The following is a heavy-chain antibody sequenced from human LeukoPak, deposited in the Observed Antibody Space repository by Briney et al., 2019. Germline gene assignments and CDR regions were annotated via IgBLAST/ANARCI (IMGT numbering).Heavy chain of an antibody. Sequence: PGGSLRLSCAASGFTFSDYAMSWVRQAPGKGLEWVSSISGGGGSTYYADSVKGRFIISRDNAKDSLYLQMNSLRAEDTAVYYCARLRYYGMDVWGQGTTVTVSS. J-gene: IGHJ6*02. V-gene: IGHV3-23*01. D-gene: IGHD2-15*01. CDR1: GFTFSDYA. CDR3: ARLRYYGMDV. CDR2: ISGGGGST.